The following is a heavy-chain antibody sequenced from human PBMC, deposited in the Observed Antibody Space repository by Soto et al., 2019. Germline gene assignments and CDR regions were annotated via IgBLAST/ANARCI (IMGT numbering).Heavy chain of an antibody. J-gene: IGHJ4*02. Sequence: GGSLRLSCAASGFTFSSYAMSWVRQAPGKGLEWVSGISASGGSTYFADSVKGRFSISRDNSNNTVYLQMKSLRVDDTALYYCAKDRHSLTYGSGSFEFDYWGLGTLVTVSS. CDR1: GFTFSSYA. D-gene: IGHD3-10*01. CDR3: AKDRHSLTYGSGSFEFDY. CDR2: ISASGGST. V-gene: IGHV3-23*01.